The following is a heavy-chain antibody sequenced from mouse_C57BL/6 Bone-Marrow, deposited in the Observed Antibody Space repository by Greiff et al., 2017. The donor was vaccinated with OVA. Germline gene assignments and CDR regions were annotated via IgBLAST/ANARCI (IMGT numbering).Heavy chain of an antibody. CDR1: GFNIKDDD. CDR2: IDPENGDT. J-gene: IGHJ2*01. Sequence: VQLQESGAELVRPGASVKLSCTVSGFNIKDDDIHWVKQRPEQGLEWIGWIDPENGDTEYATKFQGKATLTADTSSNTAYLQLSSLTSEDTAVYYCTNHCLWGQGTTLTVSS. CDR3: TNHCL. V-gene: IGHV14-4*01.